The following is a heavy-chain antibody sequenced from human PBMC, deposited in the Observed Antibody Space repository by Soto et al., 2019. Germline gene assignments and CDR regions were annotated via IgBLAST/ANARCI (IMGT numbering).Heavy chain of an antibody. V-gene: IGHV3-74*02. CDR2: INSDGSST. J-gene: IGHJ5*02. D-gene: IGHD2-15*01. CDR3: APGVVAATPVRDP. Sequence: EVRLLESGGGLVQPGGSLRLSCAASGFTFSSYWMHWVRQAPGKGLVWVSRINSDGSSTSYADSVKGRFTISRDNAKNTLYLQMNSLRAEDTAVYYCAPGVVAATPVRDPWGQGTLVTVSS. CDR1: GFTFSSYW.